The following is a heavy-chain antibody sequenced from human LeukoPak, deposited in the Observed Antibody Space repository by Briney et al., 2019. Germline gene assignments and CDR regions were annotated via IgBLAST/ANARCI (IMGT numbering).Heavy chain of an antibody. CDR1: GGSISSSSYY. V-gene: IGHV4-39*07. Sequence: SETLSLTCTVSGGSISSSSYYWGWIRQPPGKGLEWIGSMYYSGTTYYSPSLKSRVTISVDTSKNQFSLKLSSVTAADTAIYYCARENPSGYYNRPIDYWGQGTLVTVSS. J-gene: IGHJ4*02. CDR2: MYYSGTT. CDR3: ARENPSGYYNRPIDY. D-gene: IGHD3-22*01.